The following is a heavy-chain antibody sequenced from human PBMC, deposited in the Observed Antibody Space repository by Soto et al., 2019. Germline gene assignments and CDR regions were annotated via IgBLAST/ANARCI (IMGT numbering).Heavy chain of an antibody. CDR3: ARGGAAAGTTFDY. D-gene: IGHD6-13*01. CDR2: ISLSGTNI. CDR1: GFTFSSYS. J-gene: IGHJ4*02. Sequence: EVQLVESGGGLRQPGGSLRLSCAASGFTFSSYSMNWVRQAPGKGLEWISYISLSGTNIHYADSVQGRFTISRDNAKYSLYLQMDSLRDEDTAVYYCARGGAAAGTTFDYWGQGNLVTVSS. V-gene: IGHV3-48*02.